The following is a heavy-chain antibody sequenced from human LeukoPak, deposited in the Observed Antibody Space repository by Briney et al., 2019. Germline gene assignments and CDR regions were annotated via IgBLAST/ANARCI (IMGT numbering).Heavy chain of an antibody. CDR1: GGTFSSYA. V-gene: IGHV1-69*05. CDR3: ARSPGEQLIGYNWFDP. J-gene: IGHJ5*02. D-gene: IGHD6-13*01. CDR2: IIPIFGTA. Sequence: ASVKVSCKASGGTFSSYAISWVRQAPRQGLEWMGGIIPIFGTANYAQKFQGRVTITTDESTSTTYMELSSLRSEDTAVYYCARSPGEQLIGYNWFDPWGQGTLVTVSS.